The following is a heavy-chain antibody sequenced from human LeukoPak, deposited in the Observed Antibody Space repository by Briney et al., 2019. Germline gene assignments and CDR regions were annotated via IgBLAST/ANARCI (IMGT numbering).Heavy chain of an antibody. J-gene: IGHJ4*02. CDR1: RYTPTALS. CDR3: ATTTSGWTGNYDY. CDR2: FDLEDGET. V-gene: IGHV1-24*01. D-gene: IGHD6-19*01. Sequence: ASANPSRTGSRYTPTALSMHWVRQAPGKGLEWRGGFDLEDGETIYAQKVQGRVTMTEDTSTDTAYMELSSLRSEDTAVYYCATTTSGWTGNYDYWGQGTPVKVSS.